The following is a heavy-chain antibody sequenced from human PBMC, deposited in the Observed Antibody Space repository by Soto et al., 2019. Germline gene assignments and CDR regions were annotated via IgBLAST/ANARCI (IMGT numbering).Heavy chain of an antibody. CDR1: GGSFSGYY. V-gene: IGHV4-34*01. D-gene: IGHD1-26*01. CDR3: ARVRRATGWFDP. Sequence: SETLSLTCAVYGGSFSGYYRSWIRQPPGKGLEWIGEINHSGSTNYNPSLKSRVTISVDTSKNQFSLKLSSVTAADTAVYYCARVRRATGWFDPWGQGTLVTVSS. CDR2: INHSGST. J-gene: IGHJ5*02.